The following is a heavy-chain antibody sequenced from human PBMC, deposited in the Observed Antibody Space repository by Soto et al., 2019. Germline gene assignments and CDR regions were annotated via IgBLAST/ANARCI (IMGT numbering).Heavy chain of an antibody. CDR2: ISGSGGST. CDR3: AKSNKSGRPGLQLLYPAY. J-gene: IGHJ4*02. Sequence: GGSLRLSCAASGFTFSSYAMSWVRQAPGKGLEWVSAISGSGGSTYYADSVKGRFTISRDNSKNTLYLQMNSLRAEDTAVYYCAKSNKSGRPGLQLLYPAYWGQGTLVTVSS. V-gene: IGHV3-23*01. CDR1: GFTFSSYA. D-gene: IGHD2-2*02.